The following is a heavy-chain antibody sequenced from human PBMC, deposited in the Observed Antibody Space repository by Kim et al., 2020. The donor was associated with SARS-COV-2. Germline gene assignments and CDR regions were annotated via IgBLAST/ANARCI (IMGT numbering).Heavy chain of an antibody. Sequence: ASVKVSCKASGYTFTSYDINWVRQATGQGLEWMGWMNPNSGNTGYAQKFQGRVTMTRNTSISTAYMELSSLRSEDTAVYYCARGGGIAVAGRHYYYYYGMDVWGQGTTVTVSS. V-gene: IGHV1-8*01. CDR2: MNPNSGNT. J-gene: IGHJ6*02. CDR3: ARGGGIAVAGRHYYYYYGMDV. CDR1: GYTFTSYD. D-gene: IGHD6-19*01.